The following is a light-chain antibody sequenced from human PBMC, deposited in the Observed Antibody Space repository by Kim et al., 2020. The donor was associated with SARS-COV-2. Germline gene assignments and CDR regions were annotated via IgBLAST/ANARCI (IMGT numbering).Light chain of an antibody. V-gene: IGKV3-11*01. CDR2: DAS. Sequence: EIVLTQSPATLSLSPGERATLSCRASQGVGYYLAWYQQKPGQGPRLLIYDASNRATGIPGRFSGSGSGTDFTLTISSLEPEDFAVYYCQHGRSFGPGTQVDIK. J-gene: IGKJ3*01. CDR3: QHGRS. CDR1: QGVGYY.